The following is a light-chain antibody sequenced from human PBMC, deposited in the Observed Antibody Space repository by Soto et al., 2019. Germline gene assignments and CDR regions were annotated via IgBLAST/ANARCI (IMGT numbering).Light chain of an antibody. J-gene: IGLJ1*01. CDR3: AAWDDSLNGYV. CDR2: YDD. CDR1: SSNIGNNA. V-gene: IGLV1-36*01. Sequence: QSVLTQPPSVSEGPRQRVTICCSGSSSNIGNNAVNWYQQLPGKAPKLLIYYDDLLPSGVSDRFSGSKSGTSASLAISGLQSEDEADYYCAAWDDSLNGYVFGTGTKVTVL.